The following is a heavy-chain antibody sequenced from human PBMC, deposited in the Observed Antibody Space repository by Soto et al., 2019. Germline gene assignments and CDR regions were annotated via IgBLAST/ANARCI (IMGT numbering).Heavy chain of an antibody. CDR3: AHRRSFYSGNSCYSIWFAP. J-gene: IGHJ5*02. CDR2: IYWDDDK. V-gene: IGHV2-5*02. D-gene: IGHD2-15*01. Sequence: QITLKESGPTLVKPTQTLTLTCTFSGFSLSTSGVGVGWIRQPPGKALEWLALIYWDDDKRYSPSLKSRLTITKDTXXNXVXXPMTNRDPVDTATYYYAHRRSFYSGNSCYSIWFAPWGQGTLVTVSS. CDR1: GFSLSTSGVG.